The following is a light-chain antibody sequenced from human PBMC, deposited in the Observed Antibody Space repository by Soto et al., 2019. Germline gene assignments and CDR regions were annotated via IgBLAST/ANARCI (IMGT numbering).Light chain of an antibody. CDR1: QSVSSY. Sequence: EIVLTQSPATLSLSPGERATLSCRASQSVSSYLAWYQQKPGQAPRLLIYDASNRATGIPARFSVSGSGTDFTLTISSLEPEDFAVYYGQQRSNWPLTFGGGTKVEIK. J-gene: IGKJ4*01. CDR2: DAS. CDR3: QQRSNWPLT. V-gene: IGKV3-11*01.